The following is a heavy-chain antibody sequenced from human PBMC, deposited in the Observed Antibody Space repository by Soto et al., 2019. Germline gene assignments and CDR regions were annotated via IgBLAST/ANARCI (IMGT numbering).Heavy chain of an antibody. V-gene: IGHV3-33*01. CDR2: IWYDGSNK. Sequence: PGGSLRLSCAASGFTFSSYGMHWVRQAPGKGLEWVAVIWYDGSNKYYADSVRGRFTISRDNSKNTLYLQMNSLRAEDTAVYYCARDLVHCSSGSCYIHAFDIWGQGTMVTVSS. D-gene: IGHD2-15*01. CDR1: GFTFSSYG. CDR3: ARDLVHCSSGSCYIHAFDI. J-gene: IGHJ3*02.